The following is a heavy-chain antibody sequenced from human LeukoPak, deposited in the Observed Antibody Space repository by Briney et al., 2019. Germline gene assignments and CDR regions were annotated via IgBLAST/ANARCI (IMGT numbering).Heavy chain of an antibody. D-gene: IGHD3-22*01. Sequence: PGESLKISCKGSGYSFTSYWIGWVRQMPGKGLEWMGIIYPGDSDTRYSPSFQGQVTISADKSISTAYLQWSSLKASDTAMYYCARHRRYDSSGYYYFDYWGQGTLVTVSS. V-gene: IGHV5-51*01. CDR2: IYPGDSDT. CDR3: ARHRRYDSSGYYYFDY. CDR1: GYSFTSYW. J-gene: IGHJ4*02.